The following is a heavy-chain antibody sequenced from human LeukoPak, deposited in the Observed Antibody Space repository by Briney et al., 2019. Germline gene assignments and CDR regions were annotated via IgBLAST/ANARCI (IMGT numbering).Heavy chain of an antibody. CDR2: ISGSGGST. V-gene: IGHV3-23*01. Sequence: GGSLRLSCAASGFTFSSYAKSWVRQAPGKGLEWVSAISGSGGSTYYADSVKGRFTISRDNSKNTLYLQMNSLRAEDTAVYYCAKVGQHYYDRSGQRGSSDYWGQGTLVTVSS. CDR3: AKVGQHYYDRSGQRGSSDY. CDR1: GFTFSSYA. D-gene: IGHD3-22*01. J-gene: IGHJ4*02.